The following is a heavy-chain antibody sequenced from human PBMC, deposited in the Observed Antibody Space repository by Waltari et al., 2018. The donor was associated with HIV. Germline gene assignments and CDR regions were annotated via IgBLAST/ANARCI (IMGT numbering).Heavy chain of an antibody. CDR1: GGVNFREYG. J-gene: IGHJ6*02. D-gene: IGHD6-25*01. CDR2: IVYDGSDK. V-gene: IGHV3-30*02. Sequence: QVQLVESGGGVVQPGGSLSLSCAASGGVNFREYGMHWVRQAPGKGLQWVAFIVYDGSDKYYMESVRGRFSVSRDNSKNTLHLQMGNLRPEDTAIYYCARAGPAARGEGHNYAMDFWGQGTTVTVFS. CDR3: ARAGPAARGEGHNYAMDF.